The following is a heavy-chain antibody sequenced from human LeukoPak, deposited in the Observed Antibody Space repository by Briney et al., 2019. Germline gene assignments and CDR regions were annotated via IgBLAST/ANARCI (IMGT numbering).Heavy chain of an antibody. Sequence: SETLSLTCTVSGGSISSGGYYWSWIRQPPGKGLEWIGYTYHSGSTYYNPSLKSRVTISVDRSKNQFSLKLSSVTAADTAVYYCAGGYYFDYWGQGTLVTVSS. J-gene: IGHJ4*02. CDR1: GGSISSGGYY. D-gene: IGHD3-10*01. CDR3: AGGYYFDY. V-gene: IGHV4-30-2*01. CDR2: TYHSGST.